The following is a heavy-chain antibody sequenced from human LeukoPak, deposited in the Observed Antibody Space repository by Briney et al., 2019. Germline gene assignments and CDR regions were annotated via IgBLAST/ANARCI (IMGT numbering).Heavy chain of an antibody. J-gene: IGHJ4*02. CDR2: MKQDGSET. V-gene: IGHV3-7*01. Sequence: PGGSLRLSCAASGFTFSSYWMSWVRQAPWKGLEWVANMKQDGSETYYVDSVKGRFTISRDNAKNSLYLQMSSLRADDTAVYYCARDEYSSPCDYWGQGTLVTVSS. CDR1: GFTFSSYW. CDR3: ARDEYSSPCDY. D-gene: IGHD6-6*01.